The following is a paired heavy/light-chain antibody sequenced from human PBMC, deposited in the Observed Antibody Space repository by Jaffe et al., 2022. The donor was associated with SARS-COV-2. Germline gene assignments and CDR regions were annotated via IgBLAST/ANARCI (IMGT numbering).Heavy chain of an antibody. J-gene: IGHJ6*02. V-gene: IGHV3-30*18. D-gene: IGHD6-13*01. CDR1: GFTFSSYG. Sequence: QVQLVESGGGVVQPGRSLRLSCAASGFTFSSYGMHWVRQAPGKGLEWVAVISYDGSNKYYADSVKGRFTISRDNSKNTLYLQMNSLRAEDTAVYYCAKVLPYSSSWFEGYYYYGMDVWGQGTTVTVSS. CDR2: ISYDGSNK. CDR3: AKVLPYSSSWFEGYYYYGMDV.
Light chain of an antibody. CDR1: TGAVTSGHY. V-gene: IGLV7-46*01. CDR2: DTS. CDR3: LLSYSGARGGV. J-gene: IGLJ2*01. Sequence: QAVVTQEPSLTVSPGGTVTLTCGSSTGAVTSGHYPYWFQQKPGQAPRTLIYDTSNKHSWTPARFSGSLLGGKAALTLSGAQPEDEAEYYCLLSYSGARGGVFGGGTKLTVL.